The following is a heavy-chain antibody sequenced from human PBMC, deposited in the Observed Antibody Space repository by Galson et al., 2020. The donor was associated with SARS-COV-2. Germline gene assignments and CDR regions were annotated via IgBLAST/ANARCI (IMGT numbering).Heavy chain of an antibody. CDR2: IYYSGST. J-gene: IGHJ5*02. D-gene: IGHD6-25*01. Sequence: SETLSITCTVSGGSISSSSYYWGWIRQPPGKGLEWIGSIYYSGSTYYNPSLKSRVTISVDTSKNQFSLKLSSVTAADTAVYYCARDPAAAAGGWFDPWGQGTLVTVSS. V-gene: IGHV4-39*07. CDR1: GGSISSSSYY. CDR3: ARDPAAAAGGWFDP.